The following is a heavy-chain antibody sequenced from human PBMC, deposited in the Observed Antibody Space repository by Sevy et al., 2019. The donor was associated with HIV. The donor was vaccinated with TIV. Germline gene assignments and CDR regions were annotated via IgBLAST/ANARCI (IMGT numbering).Heavy chain of an antibody. D-gene: IGHD6-13*01. Sequence: GGSLRLSCAASGFTFSSHAMHWVRQAPGKGLEWVAVISYDGSNKYYAASVKGRFTISRDNSKNTLYLQMNSLRGEDTAVYYCARDREEGQQQYYFDYWGQGTLVTVSS. CDR3: ARDREEGQQQYYFDY. CDR1: GFTFSSHA. V-gene: IGHV3-30-3*01. CDR2: ISYDGSNK. J-gene: IGHJ4*02.